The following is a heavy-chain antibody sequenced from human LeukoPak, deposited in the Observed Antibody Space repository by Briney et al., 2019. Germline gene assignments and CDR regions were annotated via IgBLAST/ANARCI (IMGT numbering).Heavy chain of an antibody. CDR1: GGSISSGSYY. D-gene: IGHD6-19*01. J-gene: IGHJ5*02. Sequence: SETLSLTCTVSGGSISSGSYYWSWIRQPAGKGLEWIGRICTSGSTKYNPSLKSRVTISIDTSKNQFSLKLSSVTATDTAVYYCARDGYSSGWAFDPWGQGTLVTVSS. CDR2: ICTSGST. V-gene: IGHV4-61*02. CDR3: ARDGYSSGWAFDP.